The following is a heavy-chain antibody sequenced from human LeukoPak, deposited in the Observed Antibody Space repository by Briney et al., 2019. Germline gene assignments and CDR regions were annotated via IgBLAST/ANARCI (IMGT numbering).Heavy chain of an antibody. V-gene: IGHV4-59*09. Sequence: GXIYYSGTTNYNPSLKRRVTISVDTSKHQFSLKLSSVPAADTAVHYCARGGYCSSTSCYTFDYWGQGTLVTVSS. CDR2: IYYSGTT. CDR3: ARGGYCSSTSCYTFDY. J-gene: IGHJ4*02. D-gene: IGHD2-2*02.